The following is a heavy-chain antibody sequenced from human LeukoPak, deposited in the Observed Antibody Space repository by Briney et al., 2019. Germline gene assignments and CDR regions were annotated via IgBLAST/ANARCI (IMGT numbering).Heavy chain of an antibody. V-gene: IGHV4-34*01. Sequence: SETLSLTCAVFGGSFSGYYLSWIRQPPGKGLEWIGEINPGGSTDYNPSLKSRVTISMNTSKNQFSLNLTSVSAADTAVYYCARYAAGYYYFYMDVWGKGTSVTVSS. CDR2: INPGGST. CDR1: GGSFSGYY. D-gene: IGHD2-15*01. J-gene: IGHJ6*03. CDR3: ARYAAGYYYFYMDV.